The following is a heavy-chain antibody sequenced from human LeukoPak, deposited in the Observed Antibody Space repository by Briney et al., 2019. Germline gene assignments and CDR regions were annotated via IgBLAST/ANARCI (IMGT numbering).Heavy chain of an antibody. CDR1: GGSISSGSYY. D-gene: IGHD6-13*01. CDR3: ARVSIAAAGGLDY. J-gene: IGHJ4*02. V-gene: IGHV4-61*02. Sequence: SETLSLTCTVSGGSISSGSYYWSWIRQPARRGLEWIGRIYTSGSTNYNPSLKSRVTISVDTSKNQFSLKLSSVTAADTAVYYCARVSIAAAGGLDYWGQGTLVTVSS. CDR2: IYTSGST.